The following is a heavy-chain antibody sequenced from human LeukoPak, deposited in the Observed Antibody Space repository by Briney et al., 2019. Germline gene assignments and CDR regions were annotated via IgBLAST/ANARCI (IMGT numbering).Heavy chain of an antibody. CDR3: AKAVPSGYSFDY. D-gene: IGHD3-22*01. CDR2: IGWNSGSI. Sequence: GRSLRLSCAASGFTFDDYAMHWVRQAPGKGLEWVSGIGWNSGSIGYADSVKGRFTISRDNARNSPYLQMNSLRTEDTALYYCAKAVPSGYSFDYWGQGTLVTVSS. J-gene: IGHJ4*02. V-gene: IGHV3-9*01. CDR1: GFTFDDYA.